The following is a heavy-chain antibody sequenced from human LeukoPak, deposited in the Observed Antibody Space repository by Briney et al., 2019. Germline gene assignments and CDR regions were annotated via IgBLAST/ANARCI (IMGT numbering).Heavy chain of an antibody. V-gene: IGHV4-4*07. CDR1: GGSISSYY. D-gene: IGHD3-3*01. J-gene: IGHJ6*02. Sequence: SETLSLTCTVSGGSISSYYWSWIRQLAGKGLEWIGRIYTSGSTNYNPSLKSRVTMSVDTSKNQFSLKLSSVTAADTAVYYCARARYDFWSGYTYGMTSGAKGPRSPSP. CDR3: ARARYDFWSGYTYGMTS. CDR2: IYTSGST.